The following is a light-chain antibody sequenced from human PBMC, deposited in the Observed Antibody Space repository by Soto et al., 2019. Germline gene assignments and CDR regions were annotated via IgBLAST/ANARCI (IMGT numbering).Light chain of an antibody. CDR2: DAS. CDR1: QSISSW. CDR3: QKYNSYSQYT. J-gene: IGKJ2*01. V-gene: IGKV1-5*01. Sequence: DIQMTQSPSTLSASVGDRVTITCRASQSISSWLAWYQQKPGKAPKLLIYDASSLESGVPSRFSGSGSGTEFTLTISSLQPDNFATYYCQKYNSYSQYTYCQGTKLEIK.